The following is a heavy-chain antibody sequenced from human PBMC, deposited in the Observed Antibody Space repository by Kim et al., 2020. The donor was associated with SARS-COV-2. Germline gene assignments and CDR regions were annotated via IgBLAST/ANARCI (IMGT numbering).Heavy chain of an antibody. J-gene: IGHJ5*01. CDR3: AGVSPPDALAWAGYYCDS. D-gene: IGHD6-19*01. CDR1: GYTFTSYG. Sequence: ASVKVSCKASGYTFTSYGISWVRQAPGQGLEWMGWISAYNGNTNNAQKLQGRVTMTPDTSTSTASMELSSLRSDDTAVYSCAGVSPPDALAWAGYYCDSW. CDR2: ISAYNGNT. V-gene: IGHV1-18*01.